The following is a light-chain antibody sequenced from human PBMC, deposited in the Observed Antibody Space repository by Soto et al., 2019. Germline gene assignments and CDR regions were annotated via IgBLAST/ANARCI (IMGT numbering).Light chain of an antibody. V-gene: IGLV1-47*01. Sequence: QSVLTQPPSASGTPGQRVTMSCSGSSSNIGNNFVFWYQHLPGTAPKLLIYRTDQRPSGVPDRFSASKSGTSASLAISGLRSDDEADYYCASWDATLSGVVFGGGTKVTVL. J-gene: IGLJ3*02. CDR3: ASWDATLSGVV. CDR1: SSNIGNNF. CDR2: RTD.